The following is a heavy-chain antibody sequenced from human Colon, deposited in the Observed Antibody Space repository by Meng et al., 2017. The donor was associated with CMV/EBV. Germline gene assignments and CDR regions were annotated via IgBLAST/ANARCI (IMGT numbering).Heavy chain of an antibody. D-gene: IGHD2-2*01. J-gene: IGHJ4*02. CDR2: IYWDDDK. CDR1: GFSLNTYEVG. V-gene: IGHV2-5*02. Sequence: QIRLKESGPPLVKPTQTLTPACTFSGFSLNTYEVGVGWLRQPPGKAPEWLALIYWDDDKRYRSSLGNRLTLTHDASKNQVVLTMTDMDPVDTATYYCAHKSLPAAFFDYWSQGTLVTVSS. CDR3: AHKSLPAAFFDY.